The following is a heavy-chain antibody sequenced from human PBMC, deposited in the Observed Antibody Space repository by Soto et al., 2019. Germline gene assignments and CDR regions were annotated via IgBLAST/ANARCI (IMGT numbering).Heavy chain of an antibody. CDR2: IYYSGST. CDR1: GGSISSGGYY. CDR3: ARAVAGTFNS. Sequence: SETLSLTCTDSGGSISSGGYYWSWIRQHPGKGLEWIGYIYYSGSTYYNPSLRSRVTISVDTSKNQFSLELSSVTAADTAVYYCARAVAGTFNSWGQGTLVTVSS. J-gene: IGHJ4*02. V-gene: IGHV4-31*03. D-gene: IGHD6-19*01.